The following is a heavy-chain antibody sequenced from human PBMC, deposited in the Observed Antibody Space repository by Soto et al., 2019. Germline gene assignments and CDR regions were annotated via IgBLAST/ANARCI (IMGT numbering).Heavy chain of an antibody. Sequence: GGSLRLSCAASGFTFSGSAMHWVRRASGKGLEWVGRIRSKANSYATAYAASVKGRFTISRDDSKNTAYLQMNSLKTEDTAVYYCTRPALYDFWSGTKDGMDVWGQGTTVTVSS. V-gene: IGHV3-73*01. CDR2: IRSKANSYAT. CDR3: TRPALYDFWSGTKDGMDV. CDR1: GFTFSGSA. D-gene: IGHD3-3*01. J-gene: IGHJ6*02.